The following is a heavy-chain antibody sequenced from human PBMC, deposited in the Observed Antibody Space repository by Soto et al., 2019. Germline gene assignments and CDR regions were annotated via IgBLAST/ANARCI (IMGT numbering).Heavy chain of an antibody. V-gene: IGHV3-49*04. D-gene: IGHD2-15*01. CDR2: IRSKAYGGTT. J-gene: IGHJ5*02. CDR3: TRDLHPLGYCSGGSCYSYNWFDP. Sequence: GGSLRLSCAASGFTVSSNYMSWVRQAPGKGLEWVGFIRSKAYGGTTEYAASVKGRFTISRDDSKSIAYLQMNSLKTEDTAVYYCTRDLHPLGYCSGGSCYSYNWFDPWGQGT. CDR1: GFTVSSNY.